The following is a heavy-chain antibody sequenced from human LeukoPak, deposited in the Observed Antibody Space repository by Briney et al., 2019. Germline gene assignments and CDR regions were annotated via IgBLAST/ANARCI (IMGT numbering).Heavy chain of an antibody. CDR2: TNWAGVTT. CDR3: ARLPPEEDLSGFDYYYYYMDV. Sequence: GGSLRLSCVASGFTFEDYGMAWVRQRPGKGLEWLCGTNWAGVTTGYADSVEGRFIMSRDNGKNSVSLQMNSLTVEDTALYHCARLPPEEDLSGFDYYYYYMDVWGQGTTVTVSS. V-gene: IGHV3-20*01. CDR1: GFTFEDYG. D-gene: IGHD3/OR15-3a*01. J-gene: IGHJ6*03.